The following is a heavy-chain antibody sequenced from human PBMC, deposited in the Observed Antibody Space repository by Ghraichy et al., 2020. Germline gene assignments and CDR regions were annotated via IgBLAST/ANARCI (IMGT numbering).Heavy chain of an antibody. Sequence: SETLSLTCAVYGGSFSGYYWSWIRQPPGKGLEWIGVVNHSGSTNYNPSLKSRVTISVDTSKNQFSLKLSAVTAADTAVYYCARESAEITTFGVVIADGFVPWGQGTLVTVPA. V-gene: IGHV4-34*01. CDR2: VNHSGST. CDR1: GGSFSGYY. J-gene: IGHJ5*02. CDR3: ARESAEITTFGVVIADGFVP. D-gene: IGHD3-3*01.